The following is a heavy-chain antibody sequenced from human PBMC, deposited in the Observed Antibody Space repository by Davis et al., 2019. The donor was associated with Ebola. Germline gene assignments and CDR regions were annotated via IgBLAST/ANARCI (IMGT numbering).Heavy chain of an antibody. D-gene: IGHD2-2*02. CDR2: IYYSGST. V-gene: IGHV4-59*08. CDR1: GGSVSNYY. Sequence: SETLSLTCTVSGGSVSNYYWSWIRQPPGKGLEWIGYIYYSGSTNYNPSLKSRVTISVDTSKNQFSLKLSSVTAADTAVYYCARHDCSSTSCYSNWFDPWGQGTLVTVSS. CDR3: ARHDCSSTSCYSNWFDP. J-gene: IGHJ5*02.